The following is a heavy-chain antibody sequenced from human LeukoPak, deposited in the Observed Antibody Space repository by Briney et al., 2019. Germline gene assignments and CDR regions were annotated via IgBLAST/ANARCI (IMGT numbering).Heavy chain of an antibody. CDR1: GFTFSSYG. CDR2: IRYDGSNK. V-gene: IGHV3-30*02. CDR3: AKDRGGYATAGIDY. D-gene: IGHD6-13*01. J-gene: IGHJ4*02. Sequence: PGGSLRLSCAASGFTFSSYGMHWVRQAPGKGLEWVAFIRYDGSNKYYADFVKGRFTISRDNSKNTLYLQMNSLRAEDTAVYYCAKDRGGYATAGIDYWGQGTLVTVSS.